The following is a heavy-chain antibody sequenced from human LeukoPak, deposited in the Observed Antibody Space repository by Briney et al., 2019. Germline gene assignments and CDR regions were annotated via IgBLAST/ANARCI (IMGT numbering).Heavy chain of an antibody. D-gene: IGHD3-22*01. V-gene: IGHV1-69*05. CDR1: GGTFSIYA. J-gene: IGHJ5*02. CDR3: ARGQYYYDSSGYYRFNWFDP. CDR2: IIPIFGTA. Sequence: SVKVSCKTSGGTFSIYAISWVRQAPGQGLEWMGGIIPIFGTANYAQKFQGRVTITTDESTSTAYMELSSLRSEDTAVYYCARGQYYYDSSGYYRFNWFDPWGQGTLVTVSS.